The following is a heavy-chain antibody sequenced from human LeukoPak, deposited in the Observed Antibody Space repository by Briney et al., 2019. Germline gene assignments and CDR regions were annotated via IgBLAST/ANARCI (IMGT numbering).Heavy chain of an antibody. Sequence: GGSLRLSCAASGFTFSSYAMYWVRQAPGKGLEWVAVISYDGSNKYHAGSVKGRFTISRDNSKNTVYLQMNSLRAEDTAVYYCATDIDPWYYYGMDVWGQGTTVTVSS. V-gene: IGHV3-30*03. CDR1: GFTFSSYA. D-gene: IGHD2-15*01. J-gene: IGHJ6*02. CDR2: ISYDGSNK. CDR3: ATDIDPWYYYGMDV.